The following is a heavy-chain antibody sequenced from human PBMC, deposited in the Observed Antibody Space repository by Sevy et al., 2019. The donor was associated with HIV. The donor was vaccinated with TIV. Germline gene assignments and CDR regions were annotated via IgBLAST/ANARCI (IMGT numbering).Heavy chain of an antibody. V-gene: IGHV3-23*01. Sequence: GGSLRLSCAASGFTFSNYAMNWVRRAPGKGLEWVSGTSGSGTYTYYADSVKGRFTISRDNSKNTLYLQMNSLRADDTAVYYCATRPSSMGYWGQGTLVTVSS. CDR3: ATRPSSMGY. J-gene: IGHJ4*02. D-gene: IGHD3-10*01. CDR1: GFTFSNYA. CDR2: TSGSGTYT.